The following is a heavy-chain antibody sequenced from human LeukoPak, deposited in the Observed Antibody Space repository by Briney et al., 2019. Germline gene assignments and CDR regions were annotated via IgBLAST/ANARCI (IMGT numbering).Heavy chain of an antibody. D-gene: IGHD3-10*01. CDR3: AREGRGGFYGY. J-gene: IGHJ4*02. Sequence: SETLSLTCTVSGGSISSYYWSWIRQPPGKGLEWIGYIYYTGSTNYNPSLKSRVTISVDTSKNQFSLKLSSVTAADTAVYYCAREGRGGFYGYWGQGTLVTVSS. V-gene: IGHV4-59*01. CDR1: GGSISSYY. CDR2: IYYTGST.